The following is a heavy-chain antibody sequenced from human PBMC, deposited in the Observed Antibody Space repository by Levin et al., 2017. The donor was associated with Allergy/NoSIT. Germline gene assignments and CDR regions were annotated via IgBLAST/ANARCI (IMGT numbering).Heavy chain of an antibody. Sequence: GGSLRLSCAASGFTFSSYSMNWVRQAPGKGLEWVSSISSSSSYIYYADSVKGRFTISRDNAKNSLYLQMNSLRAEDTAVYYCARGAHCSSTSCYSYYYYYGMDVWGQGTTVTVSS. CDR2: ISSSSSYI. CDR1: GFTFSSYS. J-gene: IGHJ6*02. V-gene: IGHV3-21*01. D-gene: IGHD2-2*01. CDR3: ARGAHCSSTSCYSYYYYYGMDV.